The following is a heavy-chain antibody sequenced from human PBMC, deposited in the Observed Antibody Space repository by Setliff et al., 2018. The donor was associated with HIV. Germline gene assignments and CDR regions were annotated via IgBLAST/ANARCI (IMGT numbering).Heavy chain of an antibody. V-gene: IGHV4-39*01. CDR2: IHHSGTA. CDR1: GGSITRTPYY. CDR3: ARRGDFFYYAMDV. Sequence: SETLSLTCTVSGGSITRTPYYWGWIRQPPGKGLEWIGSIHHSGTAYDNPSLKSRVTISVDPSKNQFSLKLSSVTAADTAVYYCARRGDFFYYAMDVWGQGTTVTVS. J-gene: IGHJ6*02.